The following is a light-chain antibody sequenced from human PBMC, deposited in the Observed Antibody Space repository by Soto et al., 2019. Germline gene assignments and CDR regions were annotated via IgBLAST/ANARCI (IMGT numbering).Light chain of an antibody. J-gene: IGKJ1*01. V-gene: IGKV4-1*01. CDR3: QQYYSIPRT. Sequence: DIVMTQSPDSLAVSLGERATINCKSSQSVLYSSNNKNYLAWYQQKPGQPPKVLIYWASTRESGVPDRFSGSGSGTDFTITISSLQAEDVAVYYCQQYYSIPRTFGQGTKVEIK. CDR2: WAS. CDR1: QSVLYSSNNKNY.